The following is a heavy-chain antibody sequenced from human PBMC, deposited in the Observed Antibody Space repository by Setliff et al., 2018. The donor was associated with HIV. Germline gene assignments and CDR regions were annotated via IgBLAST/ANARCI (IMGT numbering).Heavy chain of an antibody. J-gene: IGHJ4*02. D-gene: IGHD3-16*01. CDR2: IRSKAYGGTT. CDR1: GFTFGDYA. CDR3: TTPRGQGDY. Sequence: SGGSLRLSCTASGFTFGDYAMSWVRQAPGKGLEWVGFIRSKAYGGTTEYAASVKGRFTISRDDSKSIAYLQMNSLKTEDTAVYYCTTPRGQGDYWGQGTLVTVSS. V-gene: IGHV3-49*04.